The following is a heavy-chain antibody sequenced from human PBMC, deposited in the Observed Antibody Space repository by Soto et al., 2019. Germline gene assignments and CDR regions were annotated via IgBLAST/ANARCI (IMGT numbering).Heavy chain of an antibody. J-gene: IGHJ6*02. Sequence: GASLKLPCKGSGYSFTSYWISWVRQMPGKGLEWMGRIDPSDSYTNYSPSFQGHVTISADKSISTAYLQWSSLKASDTAMYHCARASKREVGYGMDVWCPGTTVTVSS. D-gene: IGHD6-25*01. CDR2: IDPSDSYT. V-gene: IGHV5-10-1*01. CDR3: ARASKREVGYGMDV. CDR1: GYSFTSYW.